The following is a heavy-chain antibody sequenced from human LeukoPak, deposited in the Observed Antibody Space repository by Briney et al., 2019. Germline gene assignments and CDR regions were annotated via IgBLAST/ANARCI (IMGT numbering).Heavy chain of an antibody. CDR2: IYHSGST. CDR1: GGSISSSNW. Sequence: SETLSLTCAVSGGSISSSNWWSWVRQPPGKGLEWIGEIYHSGSTKYNPSLKSRVTISVDKSKNQFSLKLSSVTAADTAVYYCARDSTSSTILDYWGQGTLVTVSS. D-gene: IGHD2-2*01. V-gene: IGHV4-4*02. J-gene: IGHJ4*02. CDR3: ARDSTSSTILDY.